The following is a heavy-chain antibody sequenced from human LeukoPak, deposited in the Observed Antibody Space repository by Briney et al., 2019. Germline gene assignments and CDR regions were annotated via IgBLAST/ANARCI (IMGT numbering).Heavy chain of an antibody. J-gene: IGHJ3*02. CDR3: ATISAQTFDI. CDR1: GFSFSTYS. D-gene: IGHD5-24*01. V-gene: IGHV3-21*01. CDR2: IRSSSDYI. Sequence: GGSLRLACVASGFSFSTYSMSWVRQAPGRGLEWVSSIRSSSDYIYYTGAVKGRFTISRDNADNSLYLQMNSLRAEDTAVYYCATISAQTFDIWGQGTLVSVSS.